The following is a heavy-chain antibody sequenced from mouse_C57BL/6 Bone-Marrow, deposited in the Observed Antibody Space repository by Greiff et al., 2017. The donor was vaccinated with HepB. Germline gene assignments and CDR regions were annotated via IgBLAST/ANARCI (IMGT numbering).Heavy chain of an antibody. CDR2: IDPEDGDT. Sequence: VQLQQSGAELVRPGASVKLSCTASGFNIKDYYMHWVKQRPEQGLEWIGRIDPEDGDTEYAPKFQGKATMTADTSSNTAYLQLSSLTSEDTAVYYCTTRYGYDRYYFDYWGQGTTLTVSS. J-gene: IGHJ2*01. D-gene: IGHD2-2*01. CDR3: TTRYGYDRYYFDY. V-gene: IGHV14-1*01. CDR1: GFNIKDYY.